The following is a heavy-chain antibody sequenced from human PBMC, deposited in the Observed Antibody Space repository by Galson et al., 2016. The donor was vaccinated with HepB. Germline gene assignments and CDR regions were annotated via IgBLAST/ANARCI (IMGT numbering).Heavy chain of an antibody. CDR3: AIRPFSGSGLAN. D-gene: IGHD3-10*01. Sequence: SVKVSCKASGGTFSTYVISWVRQTPGQGLEWMGGIIVIFATPSYAQKFQGRVTITADGSTSTAYMELSSLRSEDTAVYYCAIRPFSGSGLANWGQGTLVTVSS. V-gene: IGHV1-69*13. CDR1: GGTFSTYV. CDR2: IIVIFATP. J-gene: IGHJ4*02.